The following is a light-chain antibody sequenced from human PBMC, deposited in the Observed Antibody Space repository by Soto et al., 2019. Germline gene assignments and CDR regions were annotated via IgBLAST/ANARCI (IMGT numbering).Light chain of an antibody. CDR1: QSVPNNY. Sequence: EIVMKMSPDTLSLSPGERATISCRASQSVPNNYLAWYLQKPGQAPKVLIYAAYNRATGIPDRFSGSGSGTDFTLTINRLEPEDFAVYYCLQYGSSITFGQGGRLETK. V-gene: IGKV3-20*01. CDR3: LQYGSSIT. J-gene: IGKJ5*01. CDR2: AAY.